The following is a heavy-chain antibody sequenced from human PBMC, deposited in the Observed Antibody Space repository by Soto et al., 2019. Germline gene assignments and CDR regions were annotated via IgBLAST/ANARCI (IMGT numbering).Heavy chain of an antibody. Sequence: VQLLESGGGLIQPGGSLRLSCAASGFTFSYGIHWLRQAPGKGLEWVAYISYDSSNKFYGDSVKGRFTISRDNSKNTRFLQMNSLRAEDTAVYYCAKLVIGYCSGNTCDDYWAQGTLVAVSS. V-gene: IGHV3-30*18. D-gene: IGHD2-15*01. CDR3: AKLVIGYCSGNTCDDY. J-gene: IGHJ4*02. CDR1: GFTFSYG. CDR2: ISYDSSNK.